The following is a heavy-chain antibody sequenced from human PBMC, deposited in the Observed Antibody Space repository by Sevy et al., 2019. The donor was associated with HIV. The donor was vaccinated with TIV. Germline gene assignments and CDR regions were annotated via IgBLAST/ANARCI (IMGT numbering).Heavy chain of an antibody. CDR2: IDHSGRS. CDR1: GESFSNYY. D-gene: IGHD3-22*01. CDR3: GWCRAPVRSGYGEYRGVGYYFDS. Sequence: SETLSLTCAVYGESFSNYYWSWIRLSPGKGLESVGEIDHSGRSDCNPSLKSRVTMSVATSKHQFSLKLTSGTASDTAVYYCGWCRAPVRSGYGEYRGVGYYFDSWGQGTLVTVSS. V-gene: IGHV4-34*01. J-gene: IGHJ4*02.